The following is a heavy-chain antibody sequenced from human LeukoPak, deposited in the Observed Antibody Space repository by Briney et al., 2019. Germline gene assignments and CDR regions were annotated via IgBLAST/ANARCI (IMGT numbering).Heavy chain of an antibody. CDR3: ARGSANYYDSSGYYYLSLDY. Sequence: GGSLRLSCAASGFIFSSYAMHWVRQAPGKGPEWVALISYDGSNKYYADSVKGRFTISRDNSKNTLYLQMNSLRAEDTTVYYCARGSANYYDSSGYYYLSLDYWGQGTLVTVSS. J-gene: IGHJ4*02. D-gene: IGHD3-22*01. V-gene: IGHV3-30*04. CDR2: ISYDGSNK. CDR1: GFIFSSYA.